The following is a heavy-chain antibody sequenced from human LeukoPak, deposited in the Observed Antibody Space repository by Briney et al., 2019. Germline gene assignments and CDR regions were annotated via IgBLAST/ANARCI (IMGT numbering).Heavy chain of an antibody. V-gene: IGHV3-20*04. Sequence: GGSLRLSCAASGFTFDDYGMSWVRQAPGKGLEWVSGINWSGGRTVYADSLKGRFTFSRDNAKNTLYLQMNSLRDEDTALYYCARDLTTSDNWGQGTLVTVSS. CDR2: INWSGGRT. D-gene: IGHD1/OR15-1a*01. J-gene: IGHJ4*02. CDR3: ARDLTTSDN. CDR1: GFTFDDYG.